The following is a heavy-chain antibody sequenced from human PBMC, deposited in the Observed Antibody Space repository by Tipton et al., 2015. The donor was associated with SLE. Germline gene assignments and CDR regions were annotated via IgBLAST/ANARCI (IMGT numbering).Heavy chain of an antibody. D-gene: IGHD3-10*01. CDR2: AFYSGST. Sequence: TLSLTCTVSGGSVSSGNYHWGWIRQPPGKGLEYIGTAFYSGSTFYNPSLKSRVSISIDMSKNQFSLKLGSVTAADTAMYYCARGPGIERNYYYYYYMDVWGKGTTVTVSS. J-gene: IGHJ6*03. CDR3: ARGPGIERNYYYYYYMDV. V-gene: IGHV4-39*07. CDR1: GGSVSSGNYH.